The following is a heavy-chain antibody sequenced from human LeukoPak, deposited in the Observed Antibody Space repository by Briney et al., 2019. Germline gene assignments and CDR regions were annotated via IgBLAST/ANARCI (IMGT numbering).Heavy chain of an antibody. CDR3: ARGRTKYYFDN. CDR1: GGSISSYY. J-gene: IGHJ4*02. Sequence: SETLSLTCTISGGSISSYYWSWIRQPPGKGLEWIGYISYGATTNYTPSLKSRVTISVDTSKNQFSLKLTSMSAADTAVYYCARGRTKYYFDNWGQGTLVTVSS. V-gene: IGHV4-59*01. D-gene: IGHD2-8*01. CDR2: ISYGATT.